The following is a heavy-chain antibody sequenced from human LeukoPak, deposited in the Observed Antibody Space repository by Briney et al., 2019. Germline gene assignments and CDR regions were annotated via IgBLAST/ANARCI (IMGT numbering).Heavy chain of an antibody. Sequence: TGGSLRLSCAASGFTFSSYEMNWVRQAPGKGLEWIGNIYYSGSTYYNASLQSRVTISIETSKNQFSLRLNSVTAADTAMYYCAKSGGYGLIDYWGQGTLVTVSS. CDR1: GFTFSSYE. CDR2: IYYSGST. J-gene: IGHJ4*02. V-gene: IGHV4-59*04. CDR3: AKSGGYGLIDY. D-gene: IGHD5-12*01.